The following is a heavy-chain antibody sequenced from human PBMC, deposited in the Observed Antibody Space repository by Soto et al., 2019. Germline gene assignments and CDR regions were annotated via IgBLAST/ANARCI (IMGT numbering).Heavy chain of an antibody. Sequence: EVQLLESGGGLVQPGGSLRLSCAASGFTFSSYAMSWVRQAPGKGLEWVSAISGSGGSTYYADSVKGRFTISRDNSKNTLYLQMNGLRAEDTAVYYCAKGVAASYYYYMDVWGKGSTVTVSS. CDR3: AKGVAASYYYYMDV. D-gene: IGHD2-15*01. V-gene: IGHV3-23*01. J-gene: IGHJ6*03. CDR2: ISGSGGST. CDR1: GFTFSSYA.